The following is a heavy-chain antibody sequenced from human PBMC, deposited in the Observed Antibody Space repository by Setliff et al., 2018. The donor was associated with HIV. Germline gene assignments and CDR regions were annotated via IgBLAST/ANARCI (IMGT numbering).Heavy chain of an antibody. D-gene: IGHD3-10*01. J-gene: IGHJ6*02. CDR2: IIPIYGTP. CDR1: GGTFSSYS. V-gene: IGHV1-69*13. Sequence: GASVKVSCKASGGTFSSYSINWVRQAPGQGLEWMGGIIPIYGTPIYAQKFQGRVTITADESTSTAYMEMSSLRSEDTAVYYCARGDYGSGSYYPSYFYYGMDVWGQGTTVTVSS. CDR3: ARGDYGSGSYYPSYFYYGMDV.